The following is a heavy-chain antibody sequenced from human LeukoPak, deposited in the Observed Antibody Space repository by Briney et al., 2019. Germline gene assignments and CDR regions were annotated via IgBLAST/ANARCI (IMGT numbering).Heavy chain of an antibody. CDR2: MNPNSGNT. J-gene: IGHJ1*01. D-gene: IGHD3-3*01. Sequence: ASVKVSCKASGYTFIDYYMHWVRQAPGQGLEWMGWMNPNSGNTGYAQKFQGRVTITRNTSISTAYMELSSLRSEDTAVYYCARGLRWSGYYLYFQHWGQGTLVTVSS. V-gene: IGHV1-8*03. CDR3: ARGLRWSGYYLYFQH. CDR1: GYTFIDYY.